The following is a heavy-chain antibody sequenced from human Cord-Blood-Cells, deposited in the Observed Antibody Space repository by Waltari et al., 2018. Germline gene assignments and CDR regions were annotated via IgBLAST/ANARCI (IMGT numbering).Heavy chain of an antibody. CDR3: AGLPPGGSSDY. CDR2: IYYSGST. D-gene: IGHD6-6*01. V-gene: IGHV4-39*01. Sequence: QLQLQESGPGLVKPSETLSLTCTVSGGSISSSSYYWGWIRQPPGKGLEWIGSIYYSGSTYYNPPLKSRVTISVDTSKNQFSLKLSSVTAADTAVYYCAGLPPGGSSDYWGQGTLVTVSS. J-gene: IGHJ4*02. CDR1: GGSISSSSYY.